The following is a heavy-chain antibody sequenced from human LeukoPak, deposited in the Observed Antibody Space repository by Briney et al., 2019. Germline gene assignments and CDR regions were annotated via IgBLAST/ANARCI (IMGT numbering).Heavy chain of an antibody. Sequence: GGSLRLSCAASGFTFSSYWMHWVRQAPGKGLVWVSRIKSDGSTNYADSVKGRFTISRDNAKNTVSLQMNSLRAEDTGVYYCARAPSEIGGYYPEYFRHWGQGTLVTVCS. D-gene: IGHD3-22*01. CDR1: GFTFSSYW. V-gene: IGHV3-74*01. CDR3: ARAPSEIGGYYPEYFRH. J-gene: IGHJ1*01. CDR2: IKSDGST.